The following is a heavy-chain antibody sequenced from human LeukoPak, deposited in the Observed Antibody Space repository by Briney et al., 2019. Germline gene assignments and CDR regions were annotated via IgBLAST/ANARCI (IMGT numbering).Heavy chain of an antibody. CDR3: ARGDYYDSSGYYYGTPNAFDI. CDR2: IYSGGST. Sequence: GGSLRLSCAASGFTVSSNYMSWVRQAPGKGLEWVSVIYSGGSTCYADSVKGRFTISRDNSKNTLYLQMNSLRAEDTAVYYCARGDYYDSSGYYYGTPNAFDIWGQGTMVTVSS. V-gene: IGHV3-66*01. J-gene: IGHJ3*02. D-gene: IGHD3-22*01. CDR1: GFTVSSNY.